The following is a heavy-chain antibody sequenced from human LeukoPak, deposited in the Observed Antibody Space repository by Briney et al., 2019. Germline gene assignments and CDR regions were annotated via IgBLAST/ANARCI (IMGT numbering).Heavy chain of an antibody. D-gene: IGHD3-22*01. Sequence: PGGSLRLSCVASGLAFSTYSMSWVRQAPGKGPEWVSAITRSSNSIYYADSVKGRFTISRDNVKKSVYLQMNSLRVEDTAIYFCLSELNFSDDSGPWGPGTMVTVSS. V-gene: IGHV3-21*01. CDR2: ITRSSNSI. J-gene: IGHJ3*01. CDR1: GLAFSTYS. CDR3: LSELNFSDDSGP.